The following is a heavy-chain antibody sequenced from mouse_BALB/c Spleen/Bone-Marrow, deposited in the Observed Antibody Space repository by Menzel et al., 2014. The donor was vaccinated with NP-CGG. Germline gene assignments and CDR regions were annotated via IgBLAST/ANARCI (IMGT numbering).Heavy chain of an antibody. CDR3: ARRRDYDYFDC. CDR1: GFTFSSYG. V-gene: IGHV5-6*01. CDR2: ISSGGSYT. D-gene: IGHD2-4*01. Sequence: EVHLVESGGDLVKPGGSLKLSCAASGFTFSSYGMSWVRQIPDKRLEWVATISSGGSYTFYPDSVKGRFTISRDNAKNTLNLQMTSLKSEDTAMYYCARRRDYDYFDCWGQGTTLTVSS. J-gene: IGHJ2*01.